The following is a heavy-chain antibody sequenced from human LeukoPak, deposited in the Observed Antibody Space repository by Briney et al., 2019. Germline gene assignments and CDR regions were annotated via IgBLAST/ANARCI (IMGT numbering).Heavy chain of an antibody. CDR2: NYYSGST. Sequence: SETLSLTCTVSGGSISSYYWRWIRQPPGKGQEWIGYNYYSGSTNYNPSLKSRVTISVDTSKNQFSLTLSSVTAADTAVYYCARDTYSSSWYRDAFDIWGQGTMVTVSS. J-gene: IGHJ3*02. CDR3: ARDTYSSSWYRDAFDI. CDR1: GGSISSYY. V-gene: IGHV4-59*01. D-gene: IGHD6-13*01.